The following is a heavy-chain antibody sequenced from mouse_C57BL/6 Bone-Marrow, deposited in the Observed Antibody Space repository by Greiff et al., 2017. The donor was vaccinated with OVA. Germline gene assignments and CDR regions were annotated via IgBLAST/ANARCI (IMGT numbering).Heavy chain of an antibody. J-gene: IGHJ4*01. Sequence: DVQLVESGGGLVQPGGSLKLSCAASGFTFSDYYMYWVRQTPEKRLEWVAYISNGGGSNYYPDTVKGRFTISRDNAKNTLYLQMSRLKSEDTAMYYCARPLLRYWGQGTSVTVSS. D-gene: IGHD1-1*01. CDR1: GFTFSDYY. CDR2: ISNGGGSN. V-gene: IGHV5-12*01. CDR3: ARPLLRY.